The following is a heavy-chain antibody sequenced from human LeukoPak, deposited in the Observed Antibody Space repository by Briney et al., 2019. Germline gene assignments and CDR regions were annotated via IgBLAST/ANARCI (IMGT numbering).Heavy chain of an antibody. J-gene: IGHJ3*02. CDR1: GGTFSSYA. CDR2: IIPIFGTA. CDR3: ARVPFIVGATDDAFDI. D-gene: IGHD1-26*01. V-gene: IGHV1-69*05. Sequence: SVKVSCKAPGGTFSSYAISWVRQAPGQGLEWMGGIIPIFGTANYAQKFQGRVTITTDESTSTAYMEPSSLRSEDTAVYYCARVPFIVGATDDAFDIWGQGTMVTVSS.